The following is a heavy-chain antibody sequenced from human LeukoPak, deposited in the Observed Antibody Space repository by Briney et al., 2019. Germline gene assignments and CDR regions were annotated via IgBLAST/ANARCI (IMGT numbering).Heavy chain of an antibody. CDR3: ARASETAMITL. Sequence: SETLSLTCTVSGGSISSYYWSWIRQPAGKGLEWIGRIYSTGRVNYNPSLKSRVTMLLDTSKNHISLKLTSVTAADTAIYFCARASETAMITLWGQGTLVTVSS. CDR1: GGSISSYY. V-gene: IGHV4-4*07. J-gene: IGHJ4*02. D-gene: IGHD5-18*01. CDR2: IYSTGRV.